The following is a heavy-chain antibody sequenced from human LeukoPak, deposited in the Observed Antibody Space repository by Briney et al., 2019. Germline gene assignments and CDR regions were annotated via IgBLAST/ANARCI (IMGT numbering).Heavy chain of an antibody. Sequence: GGSLTLSCAASGFTFSSYWMSWVRQAPGKGLEWAANIKQDGSEKYYVDSVKGRFTISRDNAKNSLYLQMNSLRAEDTAVYYCARGSAWFGELSPYFDYWGQGTLVTVSS. V-gene: IGHV3-7*03. CDR3: ARGSAWFGELSPYFDY. CDR1: GFTFSSYW. CDR2: IKQDGSEK. J-gene: IGHJ4*02. D-gene: IGHD3-10*01.